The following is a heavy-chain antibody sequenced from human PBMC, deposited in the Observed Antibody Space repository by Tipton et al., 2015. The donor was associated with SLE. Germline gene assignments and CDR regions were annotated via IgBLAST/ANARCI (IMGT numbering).Heavy chain of an antibody. Sequence: TLSLTCPVSGGSISSSSYYWGWIRQPPGKGLEWIGSIYYSGSTYYNPSLKSRVTISVDRSGNHFSLKLTSVTAADTAVYYCARGVPFGAYAGLSRYYMDVWGKGTTVTVSS. CDR3: ARGVPFGAYAGLSRYYMDV. V-gene: IGHV4-39*07. CDR1: GGSISSSSYY. D-gene: IGHD4-17*01. CDR2: IYYSGST. J-gene: IGHJ6*03.